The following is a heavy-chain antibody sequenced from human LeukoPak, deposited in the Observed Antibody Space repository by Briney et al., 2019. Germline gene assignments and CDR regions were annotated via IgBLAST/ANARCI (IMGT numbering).Heavy chain of an antibody. CDR1: GGSISSYY. Sequence: SETLSLTCTVSGGSISSYYWSWIRQPPGKGLEWIGYIYYSGSTNYNPSLKSRVTISVDTSKNQFSLKLSSVTAADTAVYYCARPHQNCPVHAFDIWGQGTMVTVSS. V-gene: IGHV4-59*08. D-gene: IGHD1-1*01. CDR2: IYYSGST. CDR3: ARPHQNCPVHAFDI. J-gene: IGHJ3*02.